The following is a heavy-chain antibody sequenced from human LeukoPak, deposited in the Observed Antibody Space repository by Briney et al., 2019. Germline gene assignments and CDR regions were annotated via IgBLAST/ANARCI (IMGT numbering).Heavy chain of an antibody. D-gene: IGHD1-26*01. J-gene: IGHJ4*02. CDR2: INPNSGTT. CDR3: ARAELVGATSFDY. Sequence: ASVKVSCKASGYTFTGYYIYWVRQAPGQGLEWMGWINPNSGTTNYEQKFQDRVTMTRDTSISTAYMDLSRLRSDDTAVYYCARAELVGATSFDYWGQGTLVTASS. CDR1: GYTFTGYY. V-gene: IGHV1-2*02.